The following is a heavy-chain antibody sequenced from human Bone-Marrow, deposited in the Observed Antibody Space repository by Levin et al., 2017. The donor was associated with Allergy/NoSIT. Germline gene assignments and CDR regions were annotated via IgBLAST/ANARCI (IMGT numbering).Heavy chain of an antibody. Sequence: GASVKVSCKGSGYNFTNYWIGWVRQMPGKGLEWMGIIYARDSDARYSPSFQGQVTMSVDNSISTAYLQWSNLKASDTAMFYCARLSGGYYYAMDVWGQGTTVTVSS. CDR2: IYARDSDA. D-gene: IGHD4-23*01. CDR3: ARLSGGYYYAMDV. CDR1: GYNFTNYW. V-gene: IGHV5-51*01. J-gene: IGHJ6*02.